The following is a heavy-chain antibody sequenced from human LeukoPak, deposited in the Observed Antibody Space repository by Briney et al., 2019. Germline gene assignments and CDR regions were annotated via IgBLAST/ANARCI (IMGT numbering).Heavy chain of an antibody. Sequence: PSETLSLTCAVYGGSFSGYYWSWIRLPPGKGLEWIGEINHSGSTNYNPSLKSRVTISVDTSKNQFSLKLSSVTAADTAVYYCARGETGLYYDIPAYFDYWGQGTLVTVSS. CDR1: GGSFSGYY. J-gene: IGHJ4*02. D-gene: IGHD3-9*01. CDR2: INHSGST. CDR3: ARGETGLYYDIPAYFDY. V-gene: IGHV4-34*01.